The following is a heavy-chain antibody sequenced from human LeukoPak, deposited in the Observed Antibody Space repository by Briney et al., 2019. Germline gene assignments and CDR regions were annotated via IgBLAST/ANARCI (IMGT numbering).Heavy chain of an antibody. J-gene: IGHJ4*02. V-gene: IGHV3-21*01. CDR1: GFTFSSYS. D-gene: IGHD6-13*01. Sequence: GGSLRLSCAASGFTFSSYSMNWVRQAPGKGLEWVSSTSSSYIYYADSVKGRFTISRDNARNSLYLQMNSLRAEDTAVYYCARDGGSSWYFDYWGQGTLATVSS. CDR3: ARDGGSSWYFDY. CDR2: TSSSYI.